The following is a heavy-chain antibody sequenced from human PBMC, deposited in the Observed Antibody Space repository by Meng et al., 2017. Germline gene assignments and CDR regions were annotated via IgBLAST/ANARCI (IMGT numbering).Heavy chain of an antibody. Sequence: EVQVVESGGGLVKPGGSLRLSCAASGFTFRSYSMNWVRQAPGKGLEWVSSISSSSSYIYYADSVKGRFTISRDNAKNSLYLQMNSLRAEDTAVYYCASAGYSSSWYSFPWGQGTLVTVSS. D-gene: IGHD6-13*01. CDR2: ISSSSSYI. CDR1: GFTFRSYS. V-gene: IGHV3-21*01. J-gene: IGHJ5*02. CDR3: ASAGYSSSWYSFP.